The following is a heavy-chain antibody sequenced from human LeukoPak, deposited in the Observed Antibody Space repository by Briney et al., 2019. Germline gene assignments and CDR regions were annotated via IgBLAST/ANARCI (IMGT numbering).Heavy chain of an antibody. CDR1: GFTFSSYS. V-gene: IGHV3-21*01. D-gene: IGHD2-2*02. Sequence: PGGSLRLSCAASGFTFSSYSMNWVRQAPGKGLEWVSSISSSSSYIYYADSVKGRFTISRDNAKNSLYLRMNSLRAEDTAVYYCARDWPFYCSSTSCHSGYYFDYWGQGTLVTVSS. J-gene: IGHJ4*02. CDR2: ISSSSSYI. CDR3: ARDWPFYCSSTSCHSGYYFDY.